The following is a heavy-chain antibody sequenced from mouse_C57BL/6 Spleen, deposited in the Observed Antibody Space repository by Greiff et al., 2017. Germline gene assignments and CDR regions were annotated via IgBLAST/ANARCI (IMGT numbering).Heavy chain of an antibody. Sequence: EVQLMASGGGLVKPGGSLKLSCAASGFTFSSYAMSWVRQTPEKRLEWVATISDGGSYTYYTDNVKGRFTISRDNAKNNLYLQLSHLKSEDTAMYYCARVGTRGYFDVWGTGTTVTVSS. CDR2: ISDGGSYT. CDR1: GFTFSSYA. J-gene: IGHJ1*03. CDR3: ARVGTRGYFDV. V-gene: IGHV5-4*01. D-gene: IGHD2-14*01.